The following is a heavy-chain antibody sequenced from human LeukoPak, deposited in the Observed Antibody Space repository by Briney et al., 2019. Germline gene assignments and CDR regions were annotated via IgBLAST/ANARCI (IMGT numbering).Heavy chain of an antibody. Sequence: GSLRLSCAASGFTFSSYWMHWVRQAPGKGLVWVSRINSDGSSTSYADSVKGRFTISRDNAKNTLFLQMNSLRAEDTAVYYCARVSFQYYYDYWGQGTLVTVSS. D-gene: IGHD3-16*02. CDR2: INSDGSST. CDR3: ARVSFQYYYDY. J-gene: IGHJ4*02. CDR1: GFTFSSYW. V-gene: IGHV3-74*01.